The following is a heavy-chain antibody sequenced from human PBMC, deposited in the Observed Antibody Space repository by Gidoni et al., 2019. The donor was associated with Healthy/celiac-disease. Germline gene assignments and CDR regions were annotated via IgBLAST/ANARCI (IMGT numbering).Heavy chain of an antibody. CDR3: ARGSYDFWSGYYPSNYYYYMDV. CDR1: GFPFSSFS. D-gene: IGHD3-3*01. V-gene: IGHV3-21*01. Sequence: EVQLVESGGGLVKPGGSLRLSCAASGFPFSSFSMTWFRQAPGKGLEWVSSISSSSSYIYYADSVKGRFTISRDNAKNSLYLQMNSLRAEDTAVYYCARGSYDFWSGYYPSNYYYYMDVWGKGTTVTVSS. J-gene: IGHJ6*03. CDR2: ISSSSSYI.